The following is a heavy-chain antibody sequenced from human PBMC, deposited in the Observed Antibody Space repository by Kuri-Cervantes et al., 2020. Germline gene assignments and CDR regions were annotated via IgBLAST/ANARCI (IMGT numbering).Heavy chain of an antibody. CDR2: IYYSGST. V-gene: IGHV4-61*01. CDR1: GGSVSSGSYY. Sequence: GSLRLSCTVSGGSVSSGSYYWSWIRQPPGKGLEWIGYIYYSGSTNYNPSLKSRVIISVDTSKNQFSLKLSSVTAADTAVYYCAREDIMSSAPTNWGQGTLVTVSS. CDR3: AREDIMSSAPTN. D-gene: IGHD5-12*01. J-gene: IGHJ4*02.